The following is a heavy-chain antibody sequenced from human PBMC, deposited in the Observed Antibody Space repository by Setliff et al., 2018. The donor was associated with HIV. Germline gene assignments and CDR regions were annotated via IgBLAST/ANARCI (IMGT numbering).Heavy chain of an antibody. D-gene: IGHD3-22*01. V-gene: IGHV4-59*12. J-gene: IGHJ6*03. CDR3: ARDGDTSGYFHYMDV. Sequence: SETLSLTCTVSGGSISSYYWSWIRQSPGKGLEWIGYIYYSGSTNYSPSLKSRVTISVDTSKNQFSLSLSSVTAADTAVYYCARDGDTSGYFHYMDVWGKGTAVTVSS. CDR1: GGSISSYY. CDR2: IYYSGST.